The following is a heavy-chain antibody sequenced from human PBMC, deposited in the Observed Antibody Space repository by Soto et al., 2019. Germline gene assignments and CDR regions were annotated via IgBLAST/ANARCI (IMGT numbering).Heavy chain of an antibody. Sequence: GASVKVSCKASGYTFTGYYMHWVRQAPGQGLEWMGWINPNSGGTNYAQKFQGWVTMTRDTSISTAYMELSRLRSDDTAVYYCARASIAVAGTATFDYWGQGTLVTAPQ. CDR2: INPNSGGT. CDR1: GYTFTGYY. CDR3: ARASIAVAGTATFDY. D-gene: IGHD6-19*01. J-gene: IGHJ4*02. V-gene: IGHV1-2*04.